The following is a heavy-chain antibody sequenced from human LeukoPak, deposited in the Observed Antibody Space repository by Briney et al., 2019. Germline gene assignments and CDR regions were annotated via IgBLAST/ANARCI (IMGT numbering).Heavy chain of an antibody. CDR3: ARHGKTTVTTYFDY. D-gene: IGHD4-17*01. V-gene: IGHV4-61*08. CDR2: IYTSGST. J-gene: IGHJ4*02. CDR1: GGSISSGGYY. Sequence: SETLSLTCTVSGGSISSGGYYWSWIRQHPGKGLEWIGYIYTSGSTNYNPSLKSRVTISVDTSKNQFSLKLSSVTAADTAVYYCARHGKTTVTTYFDYWGQGTLVTVSS.